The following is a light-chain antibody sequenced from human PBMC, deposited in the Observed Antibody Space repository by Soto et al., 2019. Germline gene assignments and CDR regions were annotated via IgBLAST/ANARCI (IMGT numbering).Light chain of an antibody. V-gene: IGKV3-20*01. CDR3: QQYGSSPRT. CDR2: DAS. J-gene: IGKJ1*01. CDR1: QSLSSNF. Sequence: EIVLTQSPGTLSSSPGEKATLSCRASQSLSSNFLARYQQKPGQAPRLLIYDASSRATGIPDRFSGSGSGTDFTLTISRLEPEDFAVYYCQQYGSSPRTFGQGTKVEIK.